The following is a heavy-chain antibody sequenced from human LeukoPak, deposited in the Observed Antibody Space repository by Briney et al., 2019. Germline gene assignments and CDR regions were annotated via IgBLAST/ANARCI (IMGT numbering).Heavy chain of an antibody. CDR3: AKDHLLCTSTSCYIDYFDS. D-gene: IGHD2-2*02. CDR1: GFTFTNYA. CDR2: FTGRPGRT. Sequence: GGSLRLSCETSGFTFTNYAMSWVRQAPGKGLEWLSAFTGRPGRTYYADSVRGRFTISRDTSKNTLFLEMSSLRVEDMAIYFCAKDHLLCTSTSCYIDYFDSWGQGTLVTVSS. J-gene: IGHJ4*02. V-gene: IGHV3-23*01.